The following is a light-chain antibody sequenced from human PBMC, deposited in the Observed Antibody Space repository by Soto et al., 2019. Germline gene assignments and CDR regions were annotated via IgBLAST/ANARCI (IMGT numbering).Light chain of an antibody. V-gene: IGKV3-20*01. CDR3: QQYRASPPSWT. J-gene: IGKJ1*01. CDR1: QSVSSSY. CDR2: GAS. Sequence: ETVFTQSPGTLSLSPGERATLSCRASQSVSSSYLAWYQQIPGQAPRLLIYGASSRATGIPDRFSGSGSGTDFTLTISRLEPEDFAVYYCQQYRASPPSWTFGQGTKVEIK.